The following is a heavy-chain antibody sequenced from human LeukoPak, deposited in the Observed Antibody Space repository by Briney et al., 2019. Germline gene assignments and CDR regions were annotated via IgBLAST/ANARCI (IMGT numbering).Heavy chain of an antibody. Sequence: GASVKVSCKASGYTFTSYAMNWVRQAPGQGLEWMGWINTNTGNPTYAQGFTGRFVFSLDTSVTTAYLQISSLKAEDTAVYYCATTDMGEAVAGNQPFDYWGQGTLVTVSS. CDR3: ATTDMGEAVAGNQPFDY. CDR1: GYTFTSYA. J-gene: IGHJ4*02. V-gene: IGHV7-4-1*02. CDR2: INTNTGNP. D-gene: IGHD6-19*01.